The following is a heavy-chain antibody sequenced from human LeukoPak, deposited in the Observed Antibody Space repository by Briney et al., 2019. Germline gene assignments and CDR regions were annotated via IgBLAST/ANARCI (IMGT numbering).Heavy chain of an antibody. CDR2: ISSSSSYI. V-gene: IGHV3-21*01. Sequence: GGSLRLSCAASGFTFSSYSMNWVRQAPGKGLEWVSSISSSSSYIYYADSVKSRFTISRDNAKNSLYLQMNSLRAEDTAVYYCARENYGGNYHDAFDIWGQGTMVTVSS. CDR3: ARENYGGNYHDAFDI. J-gene: IGHJ3*02. D-gene: IGHD4-23*01. CDR1: GFTFSSYS.